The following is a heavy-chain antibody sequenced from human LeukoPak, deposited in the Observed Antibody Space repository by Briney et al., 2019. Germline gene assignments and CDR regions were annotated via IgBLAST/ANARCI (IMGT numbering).Heavy chain of an antibody. CDR3: ARGRSLYYELYFDY. CDR1: GGSFSGYY. V-gene: IGHV4-34*01. CDR2: INHSGST. Sequence: SETLSLTCAVYGGSFSGYYWSWIRQPPGKGLEWIGEINHSGSTNYNLSLKSRVTISVDTSKNQFSLKLSSVTAADTAVYYCARGRSLYYELYFDYWGQGTLVTVSS. J-gene: IGHJ4*02. D-gene: IGHD3-22*01.